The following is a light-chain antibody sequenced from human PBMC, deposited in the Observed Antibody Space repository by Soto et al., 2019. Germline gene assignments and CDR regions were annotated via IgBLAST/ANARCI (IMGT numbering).Light chain of an antibody. J-gene: IGLJ3*02. CDR1: SSDVGAYNY. V-gene: IGLV2-11*01. CDR3: CSYAGSSLWV. CDR2: DVT. Sequence: QSALTQPRSVSGSPGQSVTISCTGTSSDVGAYNYVSLYQHQPGKAPKLVIYDVTKRPSGVPDRFAGSKSGNTASVTISGLQAEDEADYYCCSYAGSSLWVFGGGTKRTVL.